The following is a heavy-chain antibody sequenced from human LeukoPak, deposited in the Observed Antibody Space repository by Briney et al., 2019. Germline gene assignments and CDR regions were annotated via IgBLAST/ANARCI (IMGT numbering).Heavy chain of an antibody. J-gene: IGHJ6*03. CDR2: INPSGGTT. D-gene: IGHD3-10*01. Sequence: ASVKVSCKTSGYTFTSYYMHWVRQAPGQGLEWMGIINPSGGTTSYAKKFQGRITMTRDMSTSTVYMELSSLRSEDTAVYYCARGPSTYYGSGRRSPYYMDVWGKGTTVTISS. CDR3: ARGPSTYYGSGRRSPYYMDV. V-gene: IGHV1-46*01. CDR1: GYTFTSYY.